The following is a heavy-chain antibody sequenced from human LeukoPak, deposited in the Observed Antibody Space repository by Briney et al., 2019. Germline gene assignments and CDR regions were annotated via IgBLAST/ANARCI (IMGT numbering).Heavy chain of an antibody. CDR2: INPNSGGT. CDR1: RYTFTGYY. V-gene: IGHV1-2*02. Sequence: ASVTVSCKASRYTFTGYYMHWVRQAPGQGLEWMGWINPNSGGTKYAHKLQGRVTMTRDTSISTAYMELSSLRTDDRAVYYCARAEAIDYWGQGTPVTVSS. CDR3: ARAEAIDY. J-gene: IGHJ4*02.